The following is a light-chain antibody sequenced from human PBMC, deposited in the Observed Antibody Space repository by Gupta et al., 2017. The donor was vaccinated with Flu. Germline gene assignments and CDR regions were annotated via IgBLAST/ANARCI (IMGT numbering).Light chain of an antibody. CDR3: QQSYSIPLHT. CDR1: QSITNY. Sequence: SSPSASVGDRGTTTCRASQSITNYLSWYQEKPGKAPKLLIYGASTFQSGVPSRFSGSGGGTDFTLTISSRQPEDFATSYCQQSYSIPLHTFGQGTKLEIK. J-gene: IGKJ2*01. CDR2: GAS. V-gene: IGKV1-39*01.